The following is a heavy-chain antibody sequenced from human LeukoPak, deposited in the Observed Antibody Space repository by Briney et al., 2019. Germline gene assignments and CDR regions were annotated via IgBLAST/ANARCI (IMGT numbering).Heavy chain of an antibody. J-gene: IGHJ4*02. V-gene: IGHV3-11*04. D-gene: IGHD4-23*01. CDR3: ARDYGGSSPFDY. CDR1: GFTFSDYY. CDR2: ITSSGSTT. Sequence: GGSLRLSCAASGFTFSDYYMSWIRQAPGKGLEWISYITSSGSTTYYADSVKGRFTLSRDNAKNSLYLQMNSLRAEDTAVYYCARDYGGSSPFDYWGQGTLVTVSS.